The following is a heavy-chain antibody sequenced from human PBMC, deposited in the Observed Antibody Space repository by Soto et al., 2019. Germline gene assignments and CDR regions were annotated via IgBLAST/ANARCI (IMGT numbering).Heavy chain of an antibody. J-gene: IGHJ4*02. CDR1: GGSISSGNYY. CDR3: ATMGTPATGLYFFDS. Sequence: QVQLQESGPGLVKPSQTLSLTCTVSGGSISSGNYYWSWIRQPPGKGLEWIGFISYSGSTYYSTYLTSRVPISVDTPKSQFSLNLSFVTAADTAVYYCATMGTPATGLYFFDSWGQGSLVTVSS. CDR2: ISYSGST. D-gene: IGHD2-15*01. V-gene: IGHV4-30-4*01.